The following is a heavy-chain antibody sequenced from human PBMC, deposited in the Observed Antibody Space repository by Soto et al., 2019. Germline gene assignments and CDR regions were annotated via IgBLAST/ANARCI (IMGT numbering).Heavy chain of an antibody. D-gene: IGHD3-9*01. CDR3: ARHYDILTVYIHFVRFGY. J-gene: IGHJ4*02. CDR1: GYTFTSYG. CDR2: ISAYNGNT. V-gene: IGHV1-18*01. Sequence: QVKLVQSGAEVKKPGASVKVSCKASGYTFTSYGISWVRQAPGQGLEWMGWISAYNGNTNYAQKLQGRVTMPTDTATSTAYMELRSLSSDDTAVYYCARHYDILTVYIHFVRFGYWGQGTLFTVSS.